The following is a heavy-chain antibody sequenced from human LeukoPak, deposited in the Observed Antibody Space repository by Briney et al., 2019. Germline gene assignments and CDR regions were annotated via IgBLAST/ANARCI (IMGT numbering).Heavy chain of an antibody. CDR3: ALKRIVGAPDWFDP. Sequence: GESLKISCKGSGYSFTNYWIAWVRQMPGQGLEWMAIIYPGDSDARYSPSFQGQVTISADKSLSPAYLQWSSLKASDTAMYYCALKRIVGAPDWFDPWGQGTLVTVSS. D-gene: IGHD1-26*01. CDR2: IYPGDSDA. J-gene: IGHJ5*02. V-gene: IGHV5-51*01. CDR1: GYSFTNYW.